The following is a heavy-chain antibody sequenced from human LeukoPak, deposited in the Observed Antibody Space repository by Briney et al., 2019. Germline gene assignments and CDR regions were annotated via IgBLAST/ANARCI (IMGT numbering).Heavy chain of an antibody. J-gene: IGHJ4*02. V-gene: IGHV3-23*01. D-gene: IGHD3/OR15-3a*01. CDR1: GFTFSSSA. CDR2: ISGSGSGGST. Sequence: GGSLRLSCAASGFTFSSSAMSWVRQAPGKGLEWVSSISGSGSGGSTYYADSVKGRLTISRDNSKNTLYLQMNSLRAEDTAVYYCAKEIGTVLDYWGQGTLVTVSS. CDR3: AKEIGTVLDY.